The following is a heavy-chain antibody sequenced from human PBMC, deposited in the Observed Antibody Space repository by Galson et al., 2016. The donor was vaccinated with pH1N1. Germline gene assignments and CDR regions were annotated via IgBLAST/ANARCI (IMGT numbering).Heavy chain of an antibody. D-gene: IGHD2-15*01. J-gene: IGHJ4*02. CDR3: AKGDGGSCYSVVDY. CDR1: GFTFSSYA. CDR2: ISGSGDST. Sequence: SLRLSCAASGFTFSSYAMSWVRQAPGKGLEWVSGISGSGDSTFYANSVKGRFTISRDSSKSTLYLKMNSLRAEDTAVYYCAKGDGGSCYSVVDYWGQGTLVTVSS. V-gene: IGHV3-23*01.